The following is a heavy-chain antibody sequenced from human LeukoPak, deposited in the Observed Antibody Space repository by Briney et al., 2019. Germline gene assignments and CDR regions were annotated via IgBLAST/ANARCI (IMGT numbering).Heavy chain of an antibody. D-gene: IGHD3-3*01. V-gene: IGHV3-21*01. Sequence: SGGSLRLSCAASGFTFSSYSMNWVRQAPGKGLEWVSSISSSSSYIYYTDSVKGRFTISRDNAQNSLYLQMNSLRAEDTAVYYCARDLGSTYYSIYYWGQGTLVTVSS. CDR3: ARDLGSTYYSIYY. CDR1: GFTFSSYS. J-gene: IGHJ4*02. CDR2: ISSSSSYI.